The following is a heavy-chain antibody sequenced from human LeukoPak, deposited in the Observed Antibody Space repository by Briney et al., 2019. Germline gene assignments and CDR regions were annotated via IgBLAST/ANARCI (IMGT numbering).Heavy chain of an antibody. J-gene: IGHJ4*02. Sequence: SETLSLTCTVSGGSISSYYWSWIRQPPGKGLEWIGYFHYSGTTNSNPSLKSRVSISIDTSKNQLSLKLTSVTAADTAMYYCASGGWQSLVDWGQGTLVTVSS. V-gene: IGHV4-59*01. CDR2: FHYSGTT. CDR1: GGSISSYY. CDR3: ASGGWQSLVD. D-gene: IGHD6-19*01.